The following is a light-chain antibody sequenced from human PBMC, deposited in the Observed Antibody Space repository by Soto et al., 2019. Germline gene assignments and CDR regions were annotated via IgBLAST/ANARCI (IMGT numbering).Light chain of an antibody. CDR2: DAS. CDR1: QSIRRW. V-gene: IGKV1-5*01. J-gene: IGKJ1*01. CDR3: QQYDNWPWT. Sequence: DTHMTQSPSTLSASVVDRVTINCRASQSIRRWLAWYQQRPGKAPKVLIYDASSLESGVPSRFSGSGSGTEFTLTISSLQPDDFATYYCQQYDNWPWTCGQGTKVDIK.